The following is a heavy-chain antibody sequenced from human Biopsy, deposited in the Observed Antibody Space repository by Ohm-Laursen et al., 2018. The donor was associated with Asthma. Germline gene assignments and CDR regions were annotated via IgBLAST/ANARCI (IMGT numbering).Heavy chain of an antibody. CDR1: GFAVSRDY. Sequence: SLRLSCAASGFAVSRDYMFWVRQAPGKGLEWVSGISWNSGTIGHADSVKGRFTISRDNAKNSLYLQMNSLGPEDTAVYYCARDMGAGPNQPPSGSGSSHLYGMDVWGQGTTVTVSS. J-gene: IGHJ6*02. CDR2: ISWNSGTI. D-gene: IGHD3-10*01. V-gene: IGHV3-9*01. CDR3: ARDMGAGPNQPPSGSGSSHLYGMDV.